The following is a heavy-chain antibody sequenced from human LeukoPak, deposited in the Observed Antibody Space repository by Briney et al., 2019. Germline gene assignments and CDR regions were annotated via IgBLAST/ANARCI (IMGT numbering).Heavy chain of an antibody. D-gene: IGHD2-15*01. CDR1: GFTFSSYG. CDR2: IKTDGSQI. J-gene: IGHJ3*02. CDR3: AKDLRGLYCSGGSCYFPSAFDI. Sequence: GGSLRLSCAASGFTFSSYGMHWVRQAPGKGLEWVANIKTDGSQIYYVDSVKGRFTISRDNSKNTLYLQMNSLRAEDTAVYYCAKDLRGLYCSGGSCYFPSAFDIWGQGTMVTVSS. V-gene: IGHV3-7*03.